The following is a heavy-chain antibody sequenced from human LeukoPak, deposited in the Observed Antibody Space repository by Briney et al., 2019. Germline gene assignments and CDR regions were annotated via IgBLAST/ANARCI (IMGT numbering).Heavy chain of an antibody. Sequence: PGGSLRLSCAASGFIFSNYAMSWVRQAPGKRLEWVSAISGSGSNTYYADSVKGRFTISRDNSKNTLSLQMNSLRAEDTAVSYCAKPERRMTVIVVVINDAFDVWGQGTMVTVSS. D-gene: IGHD3-22*01. CDR3: AKPERRMTVIVVVINDAFDV. V-gene: IGHV3-23*01. CDR1: GFIFSNYA. CDR2: ISGSGSNT. J-gene: IGHJ3*01.